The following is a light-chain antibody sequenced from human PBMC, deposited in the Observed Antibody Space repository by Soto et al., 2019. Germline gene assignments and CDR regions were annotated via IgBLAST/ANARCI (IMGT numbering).Light chain of an antibody. CDR3: QQYSNWPPIT. Sequence: ETVMTQSPGTLSLSLGERSTLSFMSSQSVSIHLAWYQQKRGQAPRLLIYDTSTRATGIPARLSGSGSGTEFTLTISSLQSEDFAVYYCQQYSNWPPITFGQGTRLEI. CDR1: QSVSIH. J-gene: IGKJ5*01. CDR2: DTS. V-gene: IGKV3-15*01.